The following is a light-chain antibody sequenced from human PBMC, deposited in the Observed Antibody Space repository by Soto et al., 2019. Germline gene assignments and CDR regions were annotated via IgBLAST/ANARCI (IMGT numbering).Light chain of an antibody. J-gene: IGKJ4*01. Sequence: DIQMTQSPSTLSASVGDRVTITCRASQGISGWLAWYQQKAGRAPRLLIFDASSLISGVPSRFSGSGYGTEFTLTISSLQPEDFVSYYCQQSKTFPLTFAAGSKVDIK. CDR2: DAS. CDR1: QGISGW. CDR3: QQSKTFPLT. V-gene: IGKV1-5*01.